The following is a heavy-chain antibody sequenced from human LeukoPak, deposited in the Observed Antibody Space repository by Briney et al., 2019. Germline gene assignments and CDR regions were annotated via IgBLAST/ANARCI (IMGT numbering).Heavy chain of an antibody. CDR2: INTNTGNP. Sequence: GASVKVSCKASGYTFTSYAMYWVRQAPGQGLEWMGWINTNTGNPTYAQGFTGRFVFSLDTSVSTAYLQISSLKAEDTAVYYCAIPERGLLGWYYFDYWGQGTLVTVSS. J-gene: IGHJ4*02. D-gene: IGHD3-3*01. CDR1: GYTFTSYA. CDR3: AIPERGLLGWYYFDY. V-gene: IGHV7-4-1*02.